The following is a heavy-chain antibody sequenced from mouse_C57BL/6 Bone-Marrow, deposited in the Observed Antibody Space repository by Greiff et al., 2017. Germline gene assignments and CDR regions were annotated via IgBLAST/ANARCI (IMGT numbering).Heavy chain of an antibody. Sequence: QVQLQQSGAELVRPGTSVKMSCKASGYTFTNYWIGWAKQRPGHGLEWIGDIYPGGGYTNYTEKFTGKATLTADKSSSTAYMQFSSLTSEDSAIYYCAGWYGSSLYFDYWGQGTTLTVAS. V-gene: IGHV1-63*01. CDR2: IYPGGGYT. J-gene: IGHJ2*01. D-gene: IGHD1-1*01. CDR3: AGWYGSSLYFDY. CDR1: GYTFTNYW.